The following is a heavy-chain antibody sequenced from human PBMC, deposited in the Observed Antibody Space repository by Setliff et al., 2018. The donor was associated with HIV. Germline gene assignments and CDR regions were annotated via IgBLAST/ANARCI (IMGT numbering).Heavy chain of an antibody. CDR3: AKAPGWLFLSHY. CDR1: GFTFSPYA. D-gene: IGHD3-22*01. V-gene: IGHV3-33*03. CDR2: IWADEITK. Sequence: PGGSLRLSCATSGFTFSPYAIHWVRQAPGMGLEWVAMIWADEITKFYADSVKGRFTIPRDNSKNTLYLQMNSLRVEDTAIYYCAKAPGWLFLSHYWGQGTLVTVSS. J-gene: IGHJ4*02.